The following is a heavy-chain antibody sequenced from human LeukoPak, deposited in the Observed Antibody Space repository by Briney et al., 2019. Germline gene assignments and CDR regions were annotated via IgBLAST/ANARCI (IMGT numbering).Heavy chain of an antibody. Sequence: PSETLSLTCTVSSGSISTSNYYWGWVRQPPGKALEWIGNIFYSGSTYYSPSLKSRVTISLDTSRNQFSLKLNSVTAADTAVYYCARAGSSSWSYYFDYWGQGTLVTVSS. CDR2: IFYSGST. CDR3: ARAGSSSWSYYFDY. CDR1: SGSISTSNYY. J-gene: IGHJ4*02. D-gene: IGHD6-13*01. V-gene: IGHV4-39*07.